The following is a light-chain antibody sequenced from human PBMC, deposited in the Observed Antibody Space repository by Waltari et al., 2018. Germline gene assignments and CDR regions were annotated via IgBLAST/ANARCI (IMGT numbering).Light chain of an antibody. V-gene: IGLV2-14*03. Sequence: QSALTQPASVSGSPGQSITISCPGTSSDVGAYNYVSWYQQYPGRAPKLLIYDVSKWPSGVSNRFSGSKSGNTASLTISGLQAEDEADYFCSSYANTFHYVFGTGTKVTVL. CDR2: DVS. CDR1: SSDVGAYNY. J-gene: IGLJ1*01. CDR3: SSYANTFHYV.